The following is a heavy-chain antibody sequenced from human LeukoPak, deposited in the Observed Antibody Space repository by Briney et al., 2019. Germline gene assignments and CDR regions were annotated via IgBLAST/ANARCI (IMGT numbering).Heavy chain of an antibody. CDR1: GGSFSGYY. D-gene: IGHD3-22*01. CDR2: INHSGST. V-gene: IGHV4-34*01. Sequence: SETLSLTCAVYGGSFSGYYWSWIRQPPGKGLEWIGEINHSGSTNYNPSLKSRVTISVGTSKNQFSLKLSSVTAADTAVYYCARDHYYDSSFGPRWFDPWGQGTLVTVSS. J-gene: IGHJ5*02. CDR3: ARDHYYDSSFGPRWFDP.